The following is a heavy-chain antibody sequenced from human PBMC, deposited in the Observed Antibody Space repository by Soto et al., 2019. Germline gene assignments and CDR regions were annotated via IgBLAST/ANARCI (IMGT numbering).Heavy chain of an antibody. CDR1: GYTFTSYG. CDR2: ISAYNGNT. V-gene: IGHV1-18*01. J-gene: IGHJ2*01. Sequence: ASVKVSCKASGYTFTSYGISWVRQAPGQGLEWMGWISAYNGNTNYAQKLQGRVTMTTDTSTSTAYMELRSLRPDDTAVYYCARGYYYDSSGYSDWYFDLWGRGTLVTVSS. D-gene: IGHD3-22*01. CDR3: ARGYYYDSSGYSDWYFDL.